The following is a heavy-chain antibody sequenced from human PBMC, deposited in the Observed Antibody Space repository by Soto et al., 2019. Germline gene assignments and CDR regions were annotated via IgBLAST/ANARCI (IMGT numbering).Heavy chain of an antibody. CDR1: GGSISSYY. CDR2: IYYSGST. Sequence: SETLSLTCTVSGGSISSYYWSWIRQPPGKGLEWIGYIYYSGSTNYNPSLKSRVTISVDTSKNQFSLKLSSVTAADTAVYYCARHKRPSALRNNWFDPWGQGTLVTGSS. J-gene: IGHJ5*02. D-gene: IGHD2-15*01. CDR3: ARHKRPSALRNNWFDP. V-gene: IGHV4-59*08.